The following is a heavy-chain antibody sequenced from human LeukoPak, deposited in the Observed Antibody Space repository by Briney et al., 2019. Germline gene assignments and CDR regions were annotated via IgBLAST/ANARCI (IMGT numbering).Heavy chain of an antibody. CDR1: GCTFTSYN. V-gene: IGHV1-8*01. J-gene: IGHJ2*01. Sequence: ASVKVSCKASGCTFTSYNINWVRQATGQGLEWMGWMHPNSGNTGYAQKFQGRVTMTRNTSTTTAYMELSGLTSEDTAVYYCARDYYYDSSGHKSGYFDLWGRGTLVTVSS. D-gene: IGHD3-22*01. CDR2: MHPNSGNT. CDR3: ARDYYYDSSGHKSGYFDL.